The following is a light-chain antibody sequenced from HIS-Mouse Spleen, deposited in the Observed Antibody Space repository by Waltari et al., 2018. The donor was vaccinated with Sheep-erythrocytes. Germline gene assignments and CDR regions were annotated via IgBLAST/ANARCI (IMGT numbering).Light chain of an antibody. Sequence: DIVMTQSPDSLAVSLGGRASSNNKNYLAWYQQKPGQPPKLLIYWASTRESGVPDRFSGSGSGTNFTLTISSLQAEDVAVYYCQQYYSTPLTFGGGTKVEIK. J-gene: IGKJ4*01. V-gene: IGKV4-1*01. CDR1: SNNKNY. CDR2: WAS. CDR3: QQYYSTPLT.